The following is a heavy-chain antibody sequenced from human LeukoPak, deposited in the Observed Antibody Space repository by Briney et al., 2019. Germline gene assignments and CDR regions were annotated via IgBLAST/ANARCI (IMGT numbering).Heavy chain of an antibody. J-gene: IGHJ6*02. CDR3: ARDYGKSYGMDV. V-gene: IGHV3-33*01. Sequence: GRSLRLSCAASGFTFSSYGMHWVRQAPGKGLEWVAVIWYDGSNKYYADSVKGRFTISRDNSKNTLYLQMNSLRAEDTAVYYCARDYGKSYGMDVWGQGTTVTVSS. CDR1: GFTFSSYG. CDR2: IWYDGSNK. D-gene: IGHD1-26*01.